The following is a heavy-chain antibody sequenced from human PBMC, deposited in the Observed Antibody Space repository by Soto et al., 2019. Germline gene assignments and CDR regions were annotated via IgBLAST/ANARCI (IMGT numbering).Heavy chain of an antibody. V-gene: IGHV4-34*01. J-gene: IGHJ4*02. D-gene: IGHD5-12*01. CDR3: ARGKRGRDGYNYARRFAFYFDY. CDR1: GGSFSGYY. CDR2: INHSGST. Sequence: PSETLSLTCAVYGGSFSGYYWSWIRQPPGKGLEWIGEINHSGSTNYNPSLKSRVTISVDTSKSQFSLKLSSVTAADTAVYYCARGKRGRDGYNYARRFAFYFDYWGQGTLVTVSS.